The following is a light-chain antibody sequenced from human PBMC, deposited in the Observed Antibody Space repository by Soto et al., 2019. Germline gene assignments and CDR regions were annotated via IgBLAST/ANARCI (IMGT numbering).Light chain of an antibody. CDR1: SSNIGAGHD. Sequence: QPVLPQPPSVSGAPGQRVTISCSGSSSNIGAGHDIHWYQQVPGTAPKPLIYGNSNRPSGVPDRFSGSKSGTSASLAITGLQAEDEADYYCQSYDTSLRGDVVGPGTKLTVL. V-gene: IGLV1-40*01. CDR2: GNS. CDR3: QSYDTSLRGDV. J-gene: IGLJ1*01.